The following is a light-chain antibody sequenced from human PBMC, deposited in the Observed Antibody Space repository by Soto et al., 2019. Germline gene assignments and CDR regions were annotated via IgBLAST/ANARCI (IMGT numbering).Light chain of an antibody. V-gene: IGKV3-20*01. CDR2: GAS. CDR1: QGVRSD. J-gene: IGKJ5*01. CDR3: QQYHTSPLT. Sequence: EIAMTQSPDTLSVSPGDRATLSCRASQGVRSDLAWYQQKAGQSPRRLIYGASIRATGIPDRFSGSGSGTDFTLTISRLEPEDFALYYCQQYHTSPLTFGQGTRLEIK.